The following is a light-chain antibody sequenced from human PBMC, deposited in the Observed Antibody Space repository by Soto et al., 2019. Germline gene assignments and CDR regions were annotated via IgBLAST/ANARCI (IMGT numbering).Light chain of an antibody. CDR3: QVWDSSSDHVV. V-gene: IGLV3-21*02. Sequence: SYELTQAPSVSVAPGQTARITCGGNNIGSKSVHWYQQKPGLAPVLVVYDDSDRPSGIPERFSGSNSGNTATLTISRVEAGDEADYYCQVWDSSSDHVVFGGGTKLTVL. CDR1: NIGSKS. J-gene: IGLJ2*01. CDR2: DDS.